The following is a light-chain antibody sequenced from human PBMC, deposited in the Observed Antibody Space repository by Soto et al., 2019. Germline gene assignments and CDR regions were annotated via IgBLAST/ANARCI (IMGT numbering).Light chain of an antibody. CDR3: QQYYTTLS. J-gene: IGKJ4*01. V-gene: IGKV4-1*01. Sequence: DIVMTQSADSLAVSLGERATINCKSSQSVLYNSDNKNYLARYQQKAGQPPKLLIYWASTRDSGVPDRFSGSGSGADFTLTINNLQAEDVAVYYCQQYYTTLSFGGGTKVEIK. CDR1: QSVLYNSDNKNY. CDR2: WAS.